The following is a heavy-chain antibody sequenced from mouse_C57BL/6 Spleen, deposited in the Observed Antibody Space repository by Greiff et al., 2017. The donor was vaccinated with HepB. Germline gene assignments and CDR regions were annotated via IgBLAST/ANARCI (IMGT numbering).Heavy chain of an antibody. V-gene: IGHV1-55*01. Sequence: QVQLQQPGAELVKPGASAKMSCKASGYTFTSYWITWVKQRPGQGLEWIGDIYPGSGSTNYNEKFKSKATLTVDTSSSTAYMQLSSLTSEDSAVYYCALYYYGSSDAMDYWGQGTSVTVSS. CDR2: IYPGSGST. J-gene: IGHJ4*01. CDR3: ALYYYGSSDAMDY. CDR1: GYTFTSYW. D-gene: IGHD1-1*01.